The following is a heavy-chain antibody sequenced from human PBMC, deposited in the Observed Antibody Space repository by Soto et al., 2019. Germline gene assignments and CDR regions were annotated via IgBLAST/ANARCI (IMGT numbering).Heavy chain of an antibody. J-gene: IGHJ6*02. D-gene: IGHD6-19*01. CDR2: ISWNSGTI. CDR3: AKDIKSTGWYFGQDL. V-gene: IGHV3-9*01. CDR1: GFTFDDHA. Sequence: EVQLVESGGGLVQPGRSLRLSCAASGFTFDDHAMHWVRQGPGKGLEWVSGISWNSGTIVYADSVKGRFTISRDNTKNSLYLQMDSLRREDTALYYCAKDIKSTGWYFGQDLWGQGTTVTVSS.